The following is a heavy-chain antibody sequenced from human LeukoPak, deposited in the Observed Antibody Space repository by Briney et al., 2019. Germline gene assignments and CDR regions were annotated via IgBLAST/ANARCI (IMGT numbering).Heavy chain of an antibody. Sequence: GGSLRLSCTASGFTFGDYAVTWFRQAPGKGLEWTAFIRTKAHGGTTEYAASVKGRFTISRDDSETIAYLQMNSLKTEDTAMYYCARAYYYESSGWKPDYWGQGTLVTVSS. CDR2: IRTKAHGGTT. D-gene: IGHD3-22*01. J-gene: IGHJ4*02. CDR3: ARAYYYESSGWKPDY. V-gene: IGHV3-49*03. CDR1: GFTFGDYA.